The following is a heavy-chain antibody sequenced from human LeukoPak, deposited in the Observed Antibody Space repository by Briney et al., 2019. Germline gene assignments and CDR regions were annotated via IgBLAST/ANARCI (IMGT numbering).Heavy chain of an antibody. CDR1: GGTFSSYT. J-gene: IGHJ3*02. D-gene: IGHD2-21*01. V-gene: IGHV1-69*13. CDR3: ARGWQLGGDLGDAFDI. Sequence: ASVKVSCKTSGGTFSSYTITWVRQAPGQGLEWMGGIIAIFGTTNYAQKFQGRVTITADESTSTAYMELSSLRSEDTAVYYCARGWQLGGDLGDAFDIWGQGTMVAVSS. CDR2: IIAIFGTT.